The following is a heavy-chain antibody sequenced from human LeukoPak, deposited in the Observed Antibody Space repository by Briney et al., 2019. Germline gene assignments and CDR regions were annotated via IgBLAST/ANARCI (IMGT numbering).Heavy chain of an antibody. CDR3: ARVGRGCSSIRCYWEDWFDP. CDR1: GYSFTNYG. Sequence: GASVKVSCKASGYSFTNYGITWIREAPGQGPEWLGWISGYNANAHYAQNVQGRVTLPTDTSTNTAYMELRGLTSDDTAMYYCARVGRGCSSIRCYWEDWFDPWGQGTLVIVSS. D-gene: IGHD2-2*01. V-gene: IGHV1-18*01. CDR2: ISGYNANA. J-gene: IGHJ5*02.